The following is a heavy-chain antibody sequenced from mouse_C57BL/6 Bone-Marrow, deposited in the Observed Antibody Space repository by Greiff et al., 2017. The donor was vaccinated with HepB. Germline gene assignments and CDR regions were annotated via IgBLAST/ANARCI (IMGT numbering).Heavy chain of an antibody. D-gene: IGHD1-1*01. J-gene: IGHJ3*01. CDR1: GYAFSSSW. V-gene: IGHV1-82*01. CDR3: ANYYYGSSYGFAY. Sequence: QVQLKESGPELVKPGASVKISCKASGYAFSSSWMNWVKQRPGKGLEWIGRIYPGDGDTNYNGKFKGKATLAADKSSSTAYMQLSSLTSEDSAFYFCANYYYGSSYGFAYWGRGTVVTVSA. CDR2: IYPGDGDT.